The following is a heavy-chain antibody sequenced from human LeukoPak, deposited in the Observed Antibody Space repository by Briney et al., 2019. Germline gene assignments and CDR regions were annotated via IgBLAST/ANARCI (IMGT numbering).Heavy chain of an antibody. J-gene: IGHJ6*02. CDR2: ISGYNSNA. D-gene: IGHD2-2*01. CDR1: GYTFSSYG. V-gene: IGHV1-18*01. Sequence: VEVSCKASGYTFSSYGITWVRQAPGQGLEWMGWISGYNSNANYSEKFQGRVTLTTDTSTRTAYMELRSLRSDDTAVYFCARDPVVVLVTISVYYGLDVWGQGTTVTVSS. CDR3: ARDPVVVLVTISVYYGLDV.